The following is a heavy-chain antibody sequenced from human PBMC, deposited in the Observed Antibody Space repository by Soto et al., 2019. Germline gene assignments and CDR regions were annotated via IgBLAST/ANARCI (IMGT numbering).Heavy chain of an antibody. CDR3: AKMNLYGSGTHDY. CDR2: ISGSGGKT. Sequence: EVQLLESGGGLVQPGGSLRLSCAASGFTFSTYDMSWVRQAPGKGLEWVSGISGSGGKTDYADSVKGRFTISRDNSKNTLYLQMNSLRAEDTAVYYCAKMNLYGSGTHDYWGQGSLVTVSP. V-gene: IGHV3-23*01. D-gene: IGHD3-10*01. J-gene: IGHJ4*02. CDR1: GFTFSTYD.